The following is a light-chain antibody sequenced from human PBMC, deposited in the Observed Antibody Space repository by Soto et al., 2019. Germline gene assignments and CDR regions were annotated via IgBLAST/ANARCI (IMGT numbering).Light chain of an antibody. J-gene: IGKJ2*01. Sequence: DIVMTQSPDSLAVSLGERASINCKSSQSVLYSSNNKNYLAWYQQKPGQPPKLLISWASTRESGVPDRFSGSGSGTDFTLTISSLQAEDVAVYSCQQYYSTPYTFGQGTKLEIK. CDR1: QSVLYSSNNKNY. CDR3: QQYYSTPYT. V-gene: IGKV4-1*01. CDR2: WAS.